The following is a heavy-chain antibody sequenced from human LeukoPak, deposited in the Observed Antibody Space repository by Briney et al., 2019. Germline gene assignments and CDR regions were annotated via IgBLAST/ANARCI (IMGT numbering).Heavy chain of an antibody. CDR2: ISPYSGGT. CDR1: GYTFTGYY. J-gene: IGHJ6*03. CDR3: ARTTSTFYSYYMDV. D-gene: IGHD2/OR15-2a*01. V-gene: IGHV1-2*02. Sequence: ASVKVSCKASGYTFTGYYMHWVRQAPGQGLEWMGWISPYSGGTNYAQKFQGRVTMTGDTSISTAYMELRRLRSDETAVYYCARTTSTFYSYYMDVCGKATTVTVSS.